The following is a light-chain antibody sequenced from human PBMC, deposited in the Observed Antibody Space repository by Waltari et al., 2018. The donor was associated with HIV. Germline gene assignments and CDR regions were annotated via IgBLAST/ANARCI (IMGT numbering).Light chain of an antibody. V-gene: IGLV2-14*03. CDR2: DVS. CDR3: SSRSTINTHVV. J-gene: IGLJ2*01. CDR1: SCDFGGYNY. Sequence: QSALTQPASVSGSPGLSIPLSCTGTSCDFGGYNYVSWYQHHPGKAPKLMILDVSVRPSGMSNRFSGSKSDNTAYLTISGLQTDDEADYYCSSRSTINTHVVFGGGTKVTVL.